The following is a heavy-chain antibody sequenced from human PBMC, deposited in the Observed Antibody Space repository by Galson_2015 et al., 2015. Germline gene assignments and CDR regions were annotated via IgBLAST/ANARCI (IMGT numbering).Heavy chain of an antibody. CDR3: ARGSDYAPFWERVTRVAGDMDV. CDR2: TYYRSKWYN. CDR1: GDSVSSNSAA. J-gene: IGHJ6*02. D-gene: IGHD6-25*01. Sequence: CAISGDSVSSNSAAWNWIRQSPSRGLEWLGRTYYRSKWYNDYAVSVKSRITINPDTSKNQFSLQLNSVTPEDTAVYYCARGSDYAPFWERVTRVAGDMDVWGQGTTVTVSS. V-gene: IGHV6-1*01.